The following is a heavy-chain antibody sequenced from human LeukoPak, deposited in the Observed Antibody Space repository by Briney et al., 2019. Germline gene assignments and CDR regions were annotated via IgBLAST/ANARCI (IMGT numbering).Heavy chain of an antibody. CDR3: ARNPPDRYSSSWNYMDV. D-gene: IGHD6-13*01. V-gene: IGHV3-11*01. CDR2: ISSSGNTI. CDR1: GFTFSDCY. Sequence: GGSLRLSCVASGFTFSDCYMNWIRQAPGKGLEWVSYISSSGNTINYADSVKGRFTISRDNAKNSLYLQMNSLRAEDTAVYYCARNPPDRYSSSWNYMDVWGKGTTVIVSS. J-gene: IGHJ6*03.